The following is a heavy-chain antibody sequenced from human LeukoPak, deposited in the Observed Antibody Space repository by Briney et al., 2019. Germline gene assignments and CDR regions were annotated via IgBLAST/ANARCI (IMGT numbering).Heavy chain of an antibody. CDR3: ARGGRWLQLVDY. CDR1: GGSFSGYY. V-gene: IGHV4-34*01. Sequence: PSETLSLTCAVYGGSFSGYYWSWIRQPPGKGLEWIGEINHSGSTNYNPSLKSRVTISVDTSKNQFSLNLSSVTAADTAVYYCARGGRWLQLVDYRGQGTLVTVSS. CDR2: INHSGST. J-gene: IGHJ4*02. D-gene: IGHD5-24*01.